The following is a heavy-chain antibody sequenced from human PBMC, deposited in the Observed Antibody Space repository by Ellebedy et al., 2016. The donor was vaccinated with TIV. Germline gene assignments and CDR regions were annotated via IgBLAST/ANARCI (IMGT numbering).Heavy chain of an antibody. CDR3: AGGCQPPYAMDV. V-gene: IGHV4-61*01. CDR1: GDSVSSGSCY. J-gene: IGHJ6*02. Sequence: SETLSLTCTVSGDSVSSGSCYWSWIRQPPGKGLEWIGYLYYTGSTNYNPSLKRRVTISEDTSKNQFSLKLSSVAAADTAVYYCAGGCQPPYAMDVWGQGTTVTVSS. D-gene: IGHD4-23*01. CDR2: LYYTGST.